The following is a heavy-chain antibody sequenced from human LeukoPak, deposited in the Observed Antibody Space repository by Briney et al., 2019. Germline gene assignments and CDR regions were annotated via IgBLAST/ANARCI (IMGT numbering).Heavy chain of an antibody. CDR3: AKEQYDILTGVDY. Sequence: GGSLRLSCAASGFPFSSHGMSWVRRAPGKGLEWVSGIIGGGGSTYYADSVKGRFTISRDNSKNTPYLQMNSLRAEDTAVYYCAKEQYDILTGVDYWGQGTLVTVSS. V-gene: IGHV3-23*01. J-gene: IGHJ4*02. CDR2: IIGGGGST. CDR1: GFPFSSHG. D-gene: IGHD3-9*01.